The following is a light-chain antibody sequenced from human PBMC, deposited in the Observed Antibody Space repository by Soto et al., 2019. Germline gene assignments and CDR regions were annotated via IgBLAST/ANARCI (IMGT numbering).Light chain of an antibody. CDR1: QDVNID. CDR2: TAS. Sequence: EIVLTQSPATLSVSPGERATLSCRASQDVNIDLVWYQQKPGQAPKLLMFTASARATGIPARFTGGGSETDFTLTISSPQPEDSAVYYCQQFNTWPFTFGPGTNVEI. CDR3: QQFNTWPFT. V-gene: IGKV3D-15*01. J-gene: IGKJ3*01.